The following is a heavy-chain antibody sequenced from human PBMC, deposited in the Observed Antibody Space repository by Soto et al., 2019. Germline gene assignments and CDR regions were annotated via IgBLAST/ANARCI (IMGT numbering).Heavy chain of an antibody. J-gene: IGHJ6*02. CDR3: ARDDWGRSWYYYNYGMDV. V-gene: IGHV1-18*01. CDR2: ISAYNGNT. Sequence: QVQLVQSGAEVKKPGASVKVSCKASGYTFTSYGISWVRQAPGQGLEWMGWISAYNGNTNYAQKLQGRVTMTTATSTICAFRELGSLSSDDTAVYCCARDDWGRSWYYYNYGMDVWGPGSTVTVSS. CDR1: GYTFTSYG. D-gene: IGHD6-13*01.